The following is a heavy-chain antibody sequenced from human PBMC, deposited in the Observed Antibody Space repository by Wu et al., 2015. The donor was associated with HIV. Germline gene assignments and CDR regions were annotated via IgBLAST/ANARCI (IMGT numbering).Heavy chain of an antibody. CDR2: IIPIFGTA. V-gene: IGHV1-69*13. J-gene: IGHJ4*02. CDR1: GGTFSSYA. CDR3: ARALRTYYYDSSGYYPFDY. D-gene: IGHD3-22*01. Sequence: QVQLVQSGAEVKKPGSSVKVSCKASGGTFSSYAISWVRQAPGQGLEWMGRIIPIFGTANYAQKFQGRVTITADESTSTAYMELSSLRSEGTAVYYCARALRTYYYDSSGYYPFDYWGQGTLVTVSS.